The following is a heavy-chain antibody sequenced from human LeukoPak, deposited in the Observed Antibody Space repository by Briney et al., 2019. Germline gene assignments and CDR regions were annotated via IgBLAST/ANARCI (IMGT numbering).Heavy chain of an antibody. D-gene: IGHD2-2*01. CDR3: VREDQRAFDI. CDR1: GFTFNNYA. CDR2: ISSRGANT. J-gene: IGHJ3*02. V-gene: IGHV3-23*01. Sequence: GGSLRLSCAASGFTFNNYAMSWVRQAPGKGLEWVSCISSRGANTYYAESVKGRFTISRDNSESTLYLQMNSLRAEDTAVYYCVREDQRAFDIWGQGTMVIVSS.